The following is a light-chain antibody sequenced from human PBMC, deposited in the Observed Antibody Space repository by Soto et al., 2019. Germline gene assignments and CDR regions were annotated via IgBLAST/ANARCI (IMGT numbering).Light chain of an antibody. CDR1: QSIRSW. Sequence: DIQMTQSPSILFASVGDRVTITCRASQSIRSWLAWYQQKPGKAPKLLIYDAYSLESGVPSRFSGRRSGTEFTLTISSLQPDDFATYYCQQYNSYSKTFGQGTKVDIK. CDR3: QQYNSYSKT. J-gene: IGKJ1*01. V-gene: IGKV1-5*01. CDR2: DAY.